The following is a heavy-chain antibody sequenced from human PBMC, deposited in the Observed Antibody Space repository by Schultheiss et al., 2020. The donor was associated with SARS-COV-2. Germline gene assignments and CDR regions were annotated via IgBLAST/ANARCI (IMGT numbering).Heavy chain of an antibody. CDR2: FDPEDGET. J-gene: IGHJ4*02. Sequence: ASVKVSCKVSGYTLSELSMHWVRQAPGKGLEWVGGFDPEDGETIYAQKFQGRVTMTEDTSTDTAYMELSRLRSDDTAVYYCAKERYGDYGGLDYWGQGTLVTVSS. D-gene: IGHD4-17*01. V-gene: IGHV1-24*01. CDR3: AKERYGDYGGLDY. CDR1: GYTLSELS.